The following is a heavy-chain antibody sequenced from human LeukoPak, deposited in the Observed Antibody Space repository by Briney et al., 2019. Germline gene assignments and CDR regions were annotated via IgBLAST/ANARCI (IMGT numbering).Heavy chain of an antibody. CDR3: EKGMPPSCGWAYWHFDI. V-gene: IGHV3-23*01. J-gene: IGHJ2*01. Sequence: VGSLRLSCVSSGFTFSRYVMNWVRQALGKGLEWVSPISGGGGSIYYTDSGKGRFTISRDNSKNTLNLQMNSLSSDDTAVYYCEKGMPPSCGWAYWHFDIWGHGALVTVSS. CDR1: GFTFSRYV. D-gene: IGHD6-25*01. CDR2: ISGGGGSI.